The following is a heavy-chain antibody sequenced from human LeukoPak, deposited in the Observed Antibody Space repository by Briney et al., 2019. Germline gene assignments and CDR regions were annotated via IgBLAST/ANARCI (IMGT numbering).Heavy chain of an antibody. J-gene: IGHJ4*02. CDR2: INLNSGGT. Sequence: ASVKVSCKASGYTFTAYYMHWVRQAPGQGLEWMGWINLNSGGTNYAQKFQGRVTMTRDTSISAAYMDLSRLGSDDTAVYYCARVAGGDWNYFDFWGQGTLVTVSS. D-gene: IGHD2-21*02. V-gene: IGHV1-2*02. CDR3: ARVAGGDWNYFDF. CDR1: GYTFTAYY.